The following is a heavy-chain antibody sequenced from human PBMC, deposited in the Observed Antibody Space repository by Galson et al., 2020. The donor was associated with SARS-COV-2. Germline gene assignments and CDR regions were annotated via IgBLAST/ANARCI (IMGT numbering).Heavy chain of an antibody. Sequence: ASVKVSCKPSGYTFTGHYMHWVRQAPGQGLEWMGWINPNSGGTKYAQKFQGRVTMTRDTSISTAYMELSRLSSDDTAIYYCARAGQSPDYYYYYNLDVWGQGTTVTVSS. J-gene: IGHJ6*02. CDR3: ARAGQSPDYYYYYNLDV. D-gene: IGHD3-10*01. V-gene: IGHV1-2*02. CDR1: GYTFTGHY. CDR2: INPNSGGT.